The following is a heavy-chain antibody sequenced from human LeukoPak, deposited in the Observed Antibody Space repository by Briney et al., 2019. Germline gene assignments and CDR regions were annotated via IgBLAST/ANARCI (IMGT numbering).Heavy chain of an antibody. CDR2: IRYDGSNQ. D-gene: IGHD6-19*01. Sequence: RPGGSLRLSCAAPGFTFSSYGTPWVRQAPGKGLEWVAFIRYDGSNQYYADSVKGRFTISRDNSKNTLYLQMNSLRAEDTAVYYCAKGPYSSGWYDGYYFDYWGQGTLVTVSS. J-gene: IGHJ4*02. CDR1: GFTFSSYG. V-gene: IGHV3-30*02. CDR3: AKGPYSSGWYDGYYFDY.